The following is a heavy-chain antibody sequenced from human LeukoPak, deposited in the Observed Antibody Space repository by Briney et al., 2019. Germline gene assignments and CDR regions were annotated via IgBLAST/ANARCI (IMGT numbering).Heavy chain of an antibody. J-gene: IGHJ4*02. V-gene: IGHV1-3*01. Sequence: ASVKVSCKASGYTFTSYAMHWVRQAPGQRLEWMGWINAGNGNTKYSQKFQGRVTITRDTSASTAYMEQSSLRSEDTAVYYCAREYSSSWYEPYFDCWGQGTLVTVSS. D-gene: IGHD6-13*01. CDR1: GYTFTSYA. CDR3: AREYSSSWYEPYFDC. CDR2: INAGNGNT.